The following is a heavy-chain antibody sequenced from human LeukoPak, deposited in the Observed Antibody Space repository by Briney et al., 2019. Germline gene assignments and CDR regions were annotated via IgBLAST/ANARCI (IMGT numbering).Heavy chain of an antibody. V-gene: IGHV4-4*07. CDR2: IYTSGSP. CDR3: ARDPGLWFGESLTSFDP. J-gene: IGHJ5*02. CDR1: GGSISSYY. Sequence: PSETLSLTCTVSGGSISSYYWSWIRQPAGKGLEWIGRIYTSGSPNYNPSLKSRVTMSVDTSKNQFSLKLSSVTAADTAVYYCARDPGLWFGESLTSFDPWGQGTLVTVSS. D-gene: IGHD3-10*01.